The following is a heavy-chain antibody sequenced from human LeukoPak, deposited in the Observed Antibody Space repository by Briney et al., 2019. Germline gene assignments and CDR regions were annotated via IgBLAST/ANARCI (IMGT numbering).Heavy chain of an antibody. V-gene: IGHV3-21*01. D-gene: IGHD3-10*01. J-gene: IGHJ4*02. CDR1: GFTFSSYA. CDR3: ATARVITMVRGVIEDY. CDR2: ISSSSSYI. Sequence: GGSLRLSCAASGFTFSSYAMHWVRQAPGKGLEWVSSISSSSSYIYYADSVKGRFTISRDNAKNSLYLQMNSLRAEDTAVYYCATARVITMVRGVIEDYWGQGTLVTVSS.